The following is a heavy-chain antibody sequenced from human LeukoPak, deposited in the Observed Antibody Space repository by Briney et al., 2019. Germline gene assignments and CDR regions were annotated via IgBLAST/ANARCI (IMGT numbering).Heavy chain of an antibody. CDR1: GFTFSDYR. CDR3: ARDQRSGGYYYYGMDV. D-gene: IGHD1-1*01. CDR2: IAFDGSNK. Sequence: PGGSLRLSCAASGFTFSDYRMNWVRQAPGKGLEWVAVIAFDGSNKYYADSVKGRFTISRDNSKNTLSLQMNSLRAEDTAVYYCARDQRSGGYYYYGMDVWGQGTTVTVSS. V-gene: IGHV3-30-3*01. J-gene: IGHJ6*02.